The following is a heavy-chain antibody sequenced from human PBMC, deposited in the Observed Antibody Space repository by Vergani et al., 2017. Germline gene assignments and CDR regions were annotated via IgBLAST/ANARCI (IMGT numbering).Heavy chain of an antibody. CDR3: ARAQGYSSSWYWYYYYGMDV. J-gene: IGHJ6*02. V-gene: IGHV3-15*01. CDR1: GFTFSNAW. CDR2: IKSKTDGGTT. Sequence: EVQLVESGGGLVKPGGSLRLSCAASGFTFSNAWMSWVRQAPGKGLEWVGRIKSKTDGGTTDYAAPVKGRFTISRDNAKNSLYLQMNSLRAEDTAVYYCARAQGYSSSWYWYYYYGMDVWGQGTTVTVSS. D-gene: IGHD6-13*01.